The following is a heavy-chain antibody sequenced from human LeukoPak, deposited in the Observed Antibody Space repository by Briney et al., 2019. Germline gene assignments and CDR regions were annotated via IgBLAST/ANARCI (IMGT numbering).Heavy chain of an antibody. CDR1: GYTFTSYD. J-gene: IGHJ5*02. CDR2: MNPNSGNT. V-gene: IGHV1-8*01. Sequence: AXVKVSCKASGYTFTSYDINWVRQAPGQGLEWMGWMNPNSGNTVYAQKLQGRVTMTRNTSISTAYMELSSLRSEDTAVYYCASRPFRGLWGRVVAATRPYVWFDPWGQGTLVTVSS. D-gene: IGHD2-15*01. CDR3: ASRPFRGLWGRVVAATRPYVWFDP.